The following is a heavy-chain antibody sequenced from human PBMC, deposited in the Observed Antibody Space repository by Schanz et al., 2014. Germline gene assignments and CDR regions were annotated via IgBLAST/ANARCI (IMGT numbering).Heavy chain of an antibody. J-gene: IGHJ4*02. CDR1: GFTFSDSW. D-gene: IGHD3-22*01. Sequence: VQLVESGGGLVQPGGSLRLSCAASGFTFSDSWMHWVRQAPGKGLVWVSRTSHDGSFTTFADSVKGRFTISRDNAKNTLYLQMNSLRTEDTAVYFCAKSYDTSGYSGFDYWGQGTLVTVSS. CDR3: AKSYDTSGYSGFDY. CDR2: TSHDGSFT. V-gene: IGHV3-74*01.